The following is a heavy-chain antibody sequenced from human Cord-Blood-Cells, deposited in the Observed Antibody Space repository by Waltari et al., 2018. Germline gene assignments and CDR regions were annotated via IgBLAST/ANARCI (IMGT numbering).Heavy chain of an antibody. D-gene: IGHD1-20*01. Sequence: EVQLVESGGGLVQPGGSLRLSCAASGFTFSSYWMSWVRQAPGKGLEWVSNKKQDGSEKYYVDSGKGRFTISRDNAKNSLYLQMNSLRAEDTAVYYCWGNWNYFDYWGQGTLVTVSS. V-gene: IGHV3-7*01. CDR1: GFTFSSYW. CDR3: WGNWNYFDY. J-gene: IGHJ4*02. CDR2: KKQDGSEK.